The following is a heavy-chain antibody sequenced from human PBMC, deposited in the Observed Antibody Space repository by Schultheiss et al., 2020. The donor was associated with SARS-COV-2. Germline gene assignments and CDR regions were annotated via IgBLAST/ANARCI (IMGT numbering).Heavy chain of an antibody. CDR2: IYYSGST. J-gene: IGHJ4*02. CDR3: ARDRGGY. D-gene: IGHD3-16*01. V-gene: IGHV4-59*01. Sequence: SQTLSLTCTVSGGSISSYYWSWIRQPPGKGLEWIGYIYYSGSTNYNPSLKSRVTISVDTSKNQFSLKLSSVTAADTAVYYCARDRGGYWGQGTLVTVSS. CDR1: GGSISSYY.